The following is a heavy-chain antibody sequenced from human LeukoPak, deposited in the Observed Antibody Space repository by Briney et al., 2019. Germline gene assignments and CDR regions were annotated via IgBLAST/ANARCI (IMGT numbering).Heavy chain of an antibody. CDR3: ARADTSALTWIPYYFDY. CDR1: GFIVSNTY. Sequence: GGSLRLSCAASGFIVSNTYMTWIRQAPGKGLEWVSYISSSGSTIYYADSVKGRFTISRDNAKNSLYLQMNSLRAEDTAAYYCARADTSALTWIPYYFDYWGQGTLVTVSS. V-gene: IGHV3-11*04. J-gene: IGHJ4*02. D-gene: IGHD5-18*01. CDR2: ISSSGSTI.